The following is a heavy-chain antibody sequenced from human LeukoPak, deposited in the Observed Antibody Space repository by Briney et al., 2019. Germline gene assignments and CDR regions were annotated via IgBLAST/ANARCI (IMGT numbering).Heavy chain of an antibody. J-gene: IGHJ3*02. D-gene: IGHD3-22*01. CDR3: ARYDSSGYYSDAFDI. CDR2: IYTSGST. CDR1: GGSISSSSYY. V-gene: IGHV4-61*02. Sequence: PSETLSLTCTVSGGSISSSSYYWGWIRQPAGKGLEWIGRIYTSGSTNYNPSLKSRVTMSVDTSKNQFSLKLSSVTAADTAVYYCARYDSSGYYSDAFDIWGQGTMVTVSS.